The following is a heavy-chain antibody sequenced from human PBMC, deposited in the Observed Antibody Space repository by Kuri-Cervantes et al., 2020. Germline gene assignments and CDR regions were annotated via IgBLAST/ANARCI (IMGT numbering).Heavy chain of an antibody. D-gene: IGHD4-17*01. CDR3: ARGVVGDYAFDY. J-gene: IGHJ4*02. Sequence: GGSLRLSCAASGFTFSSYDMHWVRQATGKGLEWVSAIGTAGDTYYPGSVKGRFTISRENAKNSLYLQMNSLRAGDTAVYYCARGVVGDYAFDYWGQGTLGTVSS. V-gene: IGHV3-13*01. CDR1: GFTFSSYD. CDR2: IGTAGDT.